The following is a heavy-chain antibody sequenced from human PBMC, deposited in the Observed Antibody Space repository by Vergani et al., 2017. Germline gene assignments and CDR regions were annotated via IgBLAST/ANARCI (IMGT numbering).Heavy chain of an antibody. CDR1: GFTFSNYA. CDR2: ITTDGEIT. D-gene: IGHD3-22*01. Sequence: EVQLVESGGGLVQPGGSLRLSCAASGFTFSNYALHWVRQAPGKGLEYVSTITTDGEITYYANSVKGRFTISRDNSKNTLYLHMGSLRLEDMAVYYCARGLYYHDRSRFFYYWGQGALVTVSS. J-gene: IGHJ4*02. V-gene: IGHV3-64*01. CDR3: ARGLYYHDRSRFFYY.